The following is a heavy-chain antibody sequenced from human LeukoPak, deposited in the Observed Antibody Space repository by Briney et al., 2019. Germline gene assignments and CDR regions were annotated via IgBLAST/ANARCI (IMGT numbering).Heavy chain of an antibody. V-gene: IGHV7-4-1*02. CDR2: INTNTGNP. Sequence: GASVKVSCKASGYTFTSYTINWVRQAPGQGLEWMGWINTNTGNPTYAQGFTGRFVFSLDTSVSTAYLQTSSLKAEDTAVYYCARDWGGDTHYSYYMDVWGKGTTVTVSS. J-gene: IGHJ6*03. CDR1: GYTFTSYT. D-gene: IGHD3-10*01. CDR3: ARDWGGDTHYSYYMDV.